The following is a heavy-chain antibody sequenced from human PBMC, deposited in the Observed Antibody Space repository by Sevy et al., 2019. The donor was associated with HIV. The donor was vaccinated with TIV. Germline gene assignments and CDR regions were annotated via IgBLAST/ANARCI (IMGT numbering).Heavy chain of an antibody. J-gene: IGHJ4*02. CDR1: GFTFSSYA. Sequence: GRSLRLSCAASGFTFSSYAMNWVRQAPGKGLEWVSGISGSGGSGDKTNYADSVKGRFTISRDDSKNSLYLQLTSLRAEDTAIYYCARKYDSSGYFDYWGQGTLVTVSS. D-gene: IGHD3-22*01. V-gene: IGHV3-23*01. CDR2: ISGSGGSGDKT. CDR3: ARKYDSSGYFDY.